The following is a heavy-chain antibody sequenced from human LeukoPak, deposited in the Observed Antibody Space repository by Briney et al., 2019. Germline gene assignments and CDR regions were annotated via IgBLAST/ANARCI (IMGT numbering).Heavy chain of an antibody. CDR2: IKSKTDGGTT. V-gene: IGHV3-15*01. J-gene: IGHJ4*02. D-gene: IGHD3-9*01. Sequence: TGGSVRLSCAASGFTFSNAWMSWVRQAPGKGLEWVGRIKSKTDGGTTDYAAPVKGRFTISRDDSKNTLYLQMNSLKTEDTAVYYCTTDHDILTGYYDYWGQGTLVTVSS. CDR1: GFTFSNAW. CDR3: TTDHDILTGYYDY.